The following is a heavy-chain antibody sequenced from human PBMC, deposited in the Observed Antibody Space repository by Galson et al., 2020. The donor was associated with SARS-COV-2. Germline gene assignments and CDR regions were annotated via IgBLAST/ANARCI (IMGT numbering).Heavy chain of an antibody. J-gene: IGHJ6*02. Sequence: GGSLRLSCAASGFSFTNYWMQWVRQAPGKGLLWVSRINSDGSSITYADSVKGRFTTSRDNAKNTVYLQMNSLRAEDTAIYYCATQEYYIDSSGKEASYYGMDVWGQGTTVTVSS. CDR3: ATQEYYIDSSGKEASYYGMDV. V-gene: IGHV3-74*01. CDR2: INSDGSSI. CDR1: GFSFTNYW. D-gene: IGHD3-22*01.